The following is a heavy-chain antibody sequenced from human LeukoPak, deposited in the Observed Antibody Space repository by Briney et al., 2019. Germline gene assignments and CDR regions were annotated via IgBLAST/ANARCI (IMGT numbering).Heavy chain of an antibody. CDR1: GFTSRDYY. Sequence: GGSLRLSCAASGFTSRDYYMTWIRQAPGKGLEGVSYINSGGTTKFYADSVKGRFTISRDNAKNSLYLQMSSLTAEDTAVYYCARETSWTFDNWGQGTLVTVSS. J-gene: IGHJ4*02. V-gene: IGHV3-11*01. D-gene: IGHD3/OR15-3a*01. CDR3: ARETSWTFDN. CDR2: INSGGTTK.